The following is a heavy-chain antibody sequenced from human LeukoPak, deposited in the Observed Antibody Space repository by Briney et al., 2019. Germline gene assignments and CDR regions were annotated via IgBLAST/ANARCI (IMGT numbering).Heavy chain of an antibody. V-gene: IGHV1-69*13. Sequence: AASVKVSCKASGGTFSSYAISWVRQAPGQGLEWMGGIIPIFGTANYAQKFQGRVTITADESTSTAYMELSSLRSEDTAVYYCARDFFRVLHATVVTPVGGSYYYYYGMDVWGQGTTVTVSS. D-gene: IGHD4-23*01. CDR2: IIPIFGTA. J-gene: IGHJ6*02. CDR1: GGTFSSYA. CDR3: ARDFFRVLHATVVTPVGGSYYYYYGMDV.